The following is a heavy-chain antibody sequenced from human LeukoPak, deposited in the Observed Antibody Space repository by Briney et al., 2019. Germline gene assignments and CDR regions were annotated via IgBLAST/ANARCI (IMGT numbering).Heavy chain of an antibody. D-gene: IGHD2-2*01. V-gene: IGHV3-7*01. CDR2: IKQDGSEK. CDR3: ARKDIVVVPAAMSNGYFQH. CDR1: GFTFSSYA. Sequence: GGSLRLSCAASGFTFSSYAMHWVRQAPGKGLEWVANIKQDGSEKYYVDSVKGRFTISRDNAKNSLYLQMNSQRAEDTAVYYCARKDIVVVPAAMSNGYFQHWGQGTLVTVSS. J-gene: IGHJ1*01.